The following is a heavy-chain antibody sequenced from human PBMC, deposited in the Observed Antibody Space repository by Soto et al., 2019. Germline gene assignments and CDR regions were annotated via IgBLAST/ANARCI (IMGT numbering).Heavy chain of an antibody. V-gene: IGHV1-18*04. CDR3: ARDREYYYDSSGNYYYHYGMDV. J-gene: IGHJ6*02. CDR2: ISGYNGNT. D-gene: IGHD3-22*01. CDR1: GYTFTNYG. Sequence: SVKVSCKASGYTFTNYGISWVRQAPGQGLEWMGWISGYNGNTKYAQKFQGRVTMTTDTPTNTAYMELRSLRSDDTAVYYCARDREYYYDSSGNYYYHYGMDVWGQGTTVTVSS.